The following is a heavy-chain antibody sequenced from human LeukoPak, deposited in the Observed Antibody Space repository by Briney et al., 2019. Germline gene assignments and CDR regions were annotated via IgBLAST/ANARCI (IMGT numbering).Heavy chain of an antibody. CDR1: GFTFSSYA. J-gene: IGHJ5*02. CDR3: ARSSLRGPANWFDP. CDR2: ISGSGGST. D-gene: IGHD4-17*01. Sequence: SGGSLRLSCAASGFTFSSYAMSWVRQAPGKGLEWVSAISGSGGSTYYADSVKGRFTISRDNSKNTLYLQMNSLRAEDTAVYYCARSSLRGPANWFDPWGQGTLVTVSS. V-gene: IGHV3-23*01.